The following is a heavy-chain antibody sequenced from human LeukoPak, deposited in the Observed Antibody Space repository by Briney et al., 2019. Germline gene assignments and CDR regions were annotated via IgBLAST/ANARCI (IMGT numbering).Heavy chain of an antibody. CDR2: ISSSSSYI. V-gene: IGHV3-21*01. CDR3: ARSKYYDILTGYYNVHAFDI. CDR1: GFTFSSYS. J-gene: IGHJ3*02. Sequence: GGSLRLSCAASGFTFSSYSMNWVRQAPGKGLEWVSSISSSSSYIYYADSVKGRFTISRDNAKNSLYLQMNSLRAEDTAVYYCARSKYYDILTGYYNVHAFDIWGQGTMVTVSS. D-gene: IGHD3-9*01.